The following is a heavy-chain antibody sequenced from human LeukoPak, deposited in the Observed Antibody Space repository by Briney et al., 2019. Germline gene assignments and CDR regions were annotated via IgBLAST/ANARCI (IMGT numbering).Heavy chain of an antibody. CDR2: IRYDGSNK. Sequence: GGSLGLSCAASGFTFSSYGMHWVRQAPGKGLEWVAFIRYDGSNKYYADSVKGRFTISRDNSKNTLYLQMNSLRAEDTAVYYCAKEKSRIVGATLDYWGQGTLVTVSS. J-gene: IGHJ4*02. CDR1: GFTFSSYG. D-gene: IGHD1-26*01. V-gene: IGHV3-30*02. CDR3: AKEKSRIVGATLDY.